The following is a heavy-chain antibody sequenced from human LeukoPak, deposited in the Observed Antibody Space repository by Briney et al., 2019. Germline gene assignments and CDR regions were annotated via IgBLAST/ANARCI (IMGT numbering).Heavy chain of an antibody. CDR3: AKDRLLWYFGY. V-gene: IGHV3-23*01. D-gene: IGHD2-2*01. CDR1: GFTFSSYA. CDR2: ISGSGGST. Sequence: GGSLRLSCAASGFTFSSYAMSWVRQPPGKGLEWVSAISGSGGSTYYADSVKGRFTISRANSKNTLYLQMNSLRAEDTAEYYCAKDRLLWYFGYWGQGTLVHVS. J-gene: IGHJ4*02.